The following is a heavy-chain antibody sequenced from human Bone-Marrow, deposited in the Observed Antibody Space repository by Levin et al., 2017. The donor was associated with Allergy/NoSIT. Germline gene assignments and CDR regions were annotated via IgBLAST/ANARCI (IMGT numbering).Heavy chain of an antibody. Sequence: GESLKISCAISGITSNNYTLTWVRQPPGKGLEWVSSIRSTGAYMHYADSVKGRFTITRDNAKKLLFLQMSSLRAEDTAMYYCASRIAAPGGLDVWGQGTTVTVSS. D-gene: IGHD6-25*01. CDR2: IRSTGAYM. V-gene: IGHV3-21*01. CDR3: ASRIAAPGGLDV. CDR1: GITSNNYT. J-gene: IGHJ6*02.